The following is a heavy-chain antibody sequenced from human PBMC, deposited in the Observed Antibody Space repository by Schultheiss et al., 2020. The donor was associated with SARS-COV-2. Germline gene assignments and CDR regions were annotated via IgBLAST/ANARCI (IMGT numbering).Heavy chain of an antibody. J-gene: IGHJ6*02. CDR2: INSDGSST. V-gene: IGHV3-74*01. CDR1: GFTFSSYA. Sequence: GGSLRLSCAASGFTFSSYAMHWVRQAPGKGLVWVSRINSDGSSTSYADSVKGRFTISRDNAKNTLYLQMNSLRAEDTAVYYCATLGYCSGGSCYSDDIYYYGMDVWGQGTTVTVSS. CDR3: ATLGYCSGGSCYSDDIYYYGMDV. D-gene: IGHD2-15*01.